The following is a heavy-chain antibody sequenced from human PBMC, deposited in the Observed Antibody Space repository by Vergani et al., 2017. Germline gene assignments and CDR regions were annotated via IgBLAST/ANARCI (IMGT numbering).Heavy chain of an antibody. Sequence: EVQLVESGGGLVQPGGSLRLSCAASGFTFSSYWMHWVRQAPGKGLVWVSRINNDGSSTSYADSVKGRFTISRDNAKNTLYLQMNSLRAEDTAVYYCARDRDDFWSGYYTFDYWGQGTLVIVSS. CDR2: INNDGSST. V-gene: IGHV3-74*01. CDR3: ARDRDDFWSGYYTFDY. CDR1: GFTFSSYW. D-gene: IGHD3-3*01. J-gene: IGHJ4*02.